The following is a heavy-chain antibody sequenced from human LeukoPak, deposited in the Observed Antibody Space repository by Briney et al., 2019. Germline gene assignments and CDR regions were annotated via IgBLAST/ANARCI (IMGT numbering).Heavy chain of an antibody. J-gene: IGHJ1*01. CDR3: ARGTPRGYCDSSGYPEYFQH. CDR1: GFIFSSYS. Sequence: GGSLRLSCAASGFIFSSYSMNWVRQAPGKGLEWVSYISSSSSTIYYADSVKGRFTISRDNAKNSLYLQMNSLRAEDTAVYYCARGTPRGYCDSSGYPEYFQHWGQGTLVTVSS. CDR2: ISSSSSTI. V-gene: IGHV3-48*04. D-gene: IGHD3-22*01.